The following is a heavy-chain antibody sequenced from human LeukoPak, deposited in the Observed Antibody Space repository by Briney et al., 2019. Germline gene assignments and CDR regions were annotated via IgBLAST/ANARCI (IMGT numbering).Heavy chain of an antibody. CDR3: ASLYGSGRRFDP. D-gene: IGHD3-10*01. CDR2: IYYSEST. J-gene: IGHJ5*02. V-gene: IGHV4-59*01. Sequence: SETLSLTCTVSGGSISSYYWSWIRQPPGKGLEWIGYIYYSESTNYNPSLKSRVTISVDTSKNQFSLKLSSVTAADTAVYYCASLYGSGRRFDPWGQGTLVTVSS. CDR1: GGSISSYY.